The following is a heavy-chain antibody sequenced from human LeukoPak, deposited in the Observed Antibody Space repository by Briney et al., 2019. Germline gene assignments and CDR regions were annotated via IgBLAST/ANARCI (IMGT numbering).Heavy chain of an antibody. V-gene: IGHV3-53*01. CDR1: GFTVSSYY. J-gene: IGHJ6*03. D-gene: IGHD2-15*01. Sequence: PGGSLRLSCAASGFTVSSYYMSWLRQAPGKGLEWVSIIYSGGTTYYTASVKGRFTISRGISENTVYLQMNSLRVEDAAVYYCARGYCSGGSCYSNDYYYLDVWGKGTTVTVSS. CDR3: ARGYCSGGSCYSNDYYYLDV. CDR2: IYSGGTT.